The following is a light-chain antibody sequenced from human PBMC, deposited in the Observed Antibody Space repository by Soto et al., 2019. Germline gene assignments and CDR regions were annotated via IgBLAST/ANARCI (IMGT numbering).Light chain of an antibody. CDR3: QQYGSAPIT. CDR2: GVS. CDR1: QSVRSYY. V-gene: IGKV3-20*01. J-gene: IGKJ5*01. Sequence: EMVLTKSPGTPSLSPGERASLSCRVSQSVRSYYLASYQQKPGQAPRLLIYGVSSRATGIPDRFSGSGSGRDFTLTISRLEPEGFAVYYCQQYGSAPITFGQGTRLEIK.